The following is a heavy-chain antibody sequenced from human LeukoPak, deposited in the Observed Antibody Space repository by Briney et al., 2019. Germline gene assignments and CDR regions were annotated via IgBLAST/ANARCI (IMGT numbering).Heavy chain of an antibody. Sequence: GGSLRLSCAASGFTFISYAMSWVRQAPGKGLEWVSAISGSGGSTYYADSVKGRSTISRDNSKNTLYLQMNSLRAEDTAVYYCAKLTITMVRGAGVGYWGQGTLVRVSS. J-gene: IGHJ4*02. CDR3: AKLTITMVRGAGVGY. CDR1: GFTFISYA. D-gene: IGHD3-10*01. CDR2: ISGSGGST. V-gene: IGHV3-23*01.